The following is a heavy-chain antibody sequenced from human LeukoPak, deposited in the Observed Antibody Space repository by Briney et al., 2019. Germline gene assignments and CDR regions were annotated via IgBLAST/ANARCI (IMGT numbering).Heavy chain of an antibody. Sequence: PGGSLRLSCAASGFTFSSYWMSWVRQAPVKGLEWVSAISGSGGSTYYADSVKGRFTISRDNSKNTLYLQMNSLRAEDTAVYYCATAELLSYGSGSYYSDAFDIWGQGTMVTVSS. CDR3: ATAELLSYGSGSYYSDAFDI. CDR2: ISGSGGST. J-gene: IGHJ3*02. CDR1: GFTFSSYW. V-gene: IGHV3-23*01. D-gene: IGHD3-10*01.